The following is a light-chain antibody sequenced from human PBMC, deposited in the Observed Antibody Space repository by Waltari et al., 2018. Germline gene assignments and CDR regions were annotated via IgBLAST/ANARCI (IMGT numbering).Light chain of an antibody. V-gene: IGKV3-15*01. Sequence: EVVLTQSPATLSVSSGESATLSCRSSETIDTDLAWYQQRPGQGPRLLISRASTRATDIPARFSGGGSGTEFTLTITGLQSEDFAVYYCQQYHELPPWTFGQGTKVEL. J-gene: IGKJ1*01. CDR2: RAS. CDR1: ETIDTD. CDR3: QQYHELPPWT.